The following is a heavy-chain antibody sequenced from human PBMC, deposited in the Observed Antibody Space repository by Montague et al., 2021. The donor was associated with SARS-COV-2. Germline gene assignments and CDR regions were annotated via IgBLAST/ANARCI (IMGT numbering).Heavy chain of an antibody. CDR2: VHYTRST. CDR1: GGSVSSHR. J-gene: IGHJ4*02. D-gene: IGHD1-1*01. CDR3: ARAQNTCFIANCVNYFEV. Sequence: SETLSLTCAVSGGSVSSHRWSWHRQSPEKGLEWIGYVHYTRSTKYNPSLKTRVTLSLDTPKNRFSLKLSSVTAADTAVYYCARAQNTCFIANCVNYFEVWGLGALVTVSS. V-gene: IGHV4-59*02.